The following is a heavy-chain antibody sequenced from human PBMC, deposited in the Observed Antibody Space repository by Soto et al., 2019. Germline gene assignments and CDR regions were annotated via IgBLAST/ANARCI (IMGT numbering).Heavy chain of an antibody. CDR1: GGSISSYY. J-gene: IGHJ5*01. CDR2: IYTSGST. D-gene: IGHD3-3*01. CDR3: ARDCRYFWSGYSGMCDS. V-gene: IGHV4-4*07. Sequence: SDTLTFPCTLSGGSISSYYWSWIRQPAGQGLEWIGRIYTSGSTNYNPSLKSRVNMSVETSKNQFSLKLSSVTAADTAVYYCARDCRYFWSGYSGMCDSWGMETLVTV.